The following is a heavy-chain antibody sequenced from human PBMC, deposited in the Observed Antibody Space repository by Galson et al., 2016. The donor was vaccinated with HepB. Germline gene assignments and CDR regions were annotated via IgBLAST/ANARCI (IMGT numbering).Heavy chain of an antibody. Sequence: SVKVSCKASGDIFRNSAINWLRQAPGQGLEWMGGIILMYGTRRYEEKFQGRVTMTADTSTSTAYMQLNSLTTEDTAVYYCARALCGTASCFNYYYYHYGLDVWAQGTTVIVSS. CDR1: GDIFRNSA. J-gene: IGHJ6*02. V-gene: IGHV1-69*06. CDR3: ARALCGTASCFNYYYYHYGLDV. D-gene: IGHD1-7*01. CDR2: IILMYGTR.